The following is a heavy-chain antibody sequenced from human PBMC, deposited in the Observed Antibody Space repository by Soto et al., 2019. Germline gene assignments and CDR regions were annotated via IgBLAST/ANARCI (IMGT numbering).Heavy chain of an antibody. J-gene: IGHJ6*02. D-gene: IGHD3-22*01. CDR3: ARSDSSAYAMDV. V-gene: IGHV3-33*01. CDR1: GFTFSSYD. CDR2: IWYDGSYK. Sequence: QVQLVESGGGVVQPGRSLRLSCAASGFTFSSYDMHWVRQAPGKGLEWVAIIWYDGSYKYYADSVKGRFTISRDNSKNMPYLQMNSLRAEDTAVYYCARSDSSAYAMDVWGQGTTVTVSS.